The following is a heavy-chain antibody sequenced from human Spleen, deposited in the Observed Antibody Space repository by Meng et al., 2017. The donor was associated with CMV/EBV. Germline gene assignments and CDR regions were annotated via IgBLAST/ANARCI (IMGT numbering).Heavy chain of an antibody. D-gene: IGHD1-7*01. CDR3: AKGRTSDC. Sequence: GESLKISCAASGFPFNSYAMSWVRQAPGKGLEWVSSISGSSTGTYYADSVKGRFTISRDNSNNTLYLQLNSLRAEDTAVYYCAKGRTSDCWGQGTLVTVSS. V-gene: IGHV3-23*01. J-gene: IGHJ4*02. CDR2: ISGSSTGT. CDR1: GFPFNSYA.